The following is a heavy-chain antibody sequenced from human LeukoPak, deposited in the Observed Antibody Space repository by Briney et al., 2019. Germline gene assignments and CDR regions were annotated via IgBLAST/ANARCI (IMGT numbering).Heavy chain of an antibody. CDR2: IGTAGDP. V-gene: IGHV3-13*05. D-gene: IGHD6-19*01. J-gene: IGHJ4*02. CDR1: GFTFSSYD. CDR3: ARGYSSGSYVPGYFDY. Sequence: GGSLRLSCAASGFTFSSYDMHWVRQATGKGLEWVSAIGTAGDPYYPGSVKGRFTISRENAKNSLYLQMNSLRAGDTAVYYCARGYSSGSYVPGYFDYWGQGTLVTVSS.